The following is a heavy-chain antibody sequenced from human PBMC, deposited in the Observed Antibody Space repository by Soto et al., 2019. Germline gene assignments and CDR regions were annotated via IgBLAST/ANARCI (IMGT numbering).Heavy chain of an antibody. CDR1: GFTVSTDW. V-gene: IGHV3-66*01. CDR2: IRSGGNT. J-gene: IGHJ6*02. CDR3: VRENYYYGMDV. Sequence: PGGSLRLSCAASGFTVSTDWMYWVRQAPGKGLEWVSVIRSGGNTYYADSVEGRFTISRDNSKNTLYLQMNSLRAEDTAVYYCVRENYYYGMDVGGQGTTVTVSS.